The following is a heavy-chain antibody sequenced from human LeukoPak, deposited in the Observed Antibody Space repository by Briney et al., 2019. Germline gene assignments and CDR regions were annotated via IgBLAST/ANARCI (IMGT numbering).Heavy chain of an antibody. CDR2: IYHSGST. Sequence: SETLSLTCTVSGYSISSGYYWGWIRQPPGKGLEWIGSIYHSGSTYYNPSLKSRVTISVDTSKNQFSLKLSSVTATDTAVYYCARRYGSGSYYRRDNWYYFDYWGQGTLVTVSS. CDR3: ARRYGSGSYYRRDNWYYFDY. V-gene: IGHV4-38-2*02. D-gene: IGHD3-10*01. J-gene: IGHJ4*02. CDR1: GYSISSGYY.